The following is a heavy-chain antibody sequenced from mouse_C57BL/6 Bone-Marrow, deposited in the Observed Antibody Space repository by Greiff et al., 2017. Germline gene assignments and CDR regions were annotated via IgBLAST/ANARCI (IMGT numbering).Heavy chain of an antibody. J-gene: IGHJ2*01. D-gene: IGHD1-1*01. Sequence: VQLQQSGAELVRPGASVKLSCTASGFNIKDDYIHWVKQRPEQGLEWIGRIDPEDGETKYAPKFQDKATITADTSSNTAYLQLSSLTSEDTAVYYCTRSLIYYGTNYWGQGTTLTVSS. CDR3: TRSLIYYGTNY. CDR1: GFNIKDDY. V-gene: IGHV14-2*01. CDR2: IDPEDGET.